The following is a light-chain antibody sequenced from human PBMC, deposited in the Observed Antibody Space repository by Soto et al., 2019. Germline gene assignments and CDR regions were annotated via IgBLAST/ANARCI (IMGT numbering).Light chain of an antibody. Sequence: EIVMTQSPATLSVSPGERATLSCRASQSVSSNLAWYQQRLGQTPRLLISGASTRATGIPARFSGSGSGTEFTLSISSLQSEDFAVYYCQQYNSWPHTFGQGTKVDI. CDR2: GAS. J-gene: IGKJ2*01. V-gene: IGKV3-15*01. CDR1: QSVSSN. CDR3: QQYNSWPHT.